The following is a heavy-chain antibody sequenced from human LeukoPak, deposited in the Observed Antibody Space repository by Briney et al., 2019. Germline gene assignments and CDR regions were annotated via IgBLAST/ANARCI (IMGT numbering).Heavy chain of an antibody. CDR1: GYTFTGYY. Sequence: ASVKVSCKASGYTFTGYYMHWVRQAPGQGLEWMGWINPNSGGTNYAQKFQGRVTMTRDTSISTAYMELSRLRSDDTAVYYCARKYIVVVPAAITEPFDYWGQGTLVTVSS. CDR3: ARKYIVVVPAAITEPFDY. V-gene: IGHV1-2*02. CDR2: INPNSGGT. J-gene: IGHJ4*02. D-gene: IGHD2-2*02.